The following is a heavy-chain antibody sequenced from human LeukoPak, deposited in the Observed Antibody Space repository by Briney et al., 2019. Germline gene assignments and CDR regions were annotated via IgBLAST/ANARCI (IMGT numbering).Heavy chain of an antibody. Sequence: PGGSLRLSCAASGFTFNNYWMAWLRQAPGKGREWVANTKQDESTRNYVDSVKGRFTISRDNAKNSLYLQMNSLRAEDTAVYYCARDDGGRLDYWGQGTLVTVSS. V-gene: IGHV3-7*01. CDR3: ARDDGGRLDY. CDR1: GFTFNNYW. CDR2: TKQDESTR. D-gene: IGHD4-23*01. J-gene: IGHJ4*02.